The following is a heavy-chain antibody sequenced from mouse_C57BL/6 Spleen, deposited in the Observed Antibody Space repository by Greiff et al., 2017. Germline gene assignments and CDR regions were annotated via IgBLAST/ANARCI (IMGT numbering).Heavy chain of an antibody. CDR1: GYTFTSYW. CDR3: ARERDYYSNWFAY. Sequence: QVQLKQSGAELVKPGASVKLSCKASGYTFTSYWMHWVKQRPGQGLEWIGMIYPSSGSTNYNEKFKSKATLTVDKSSSTAYMQLSSLTSEDSAVYDSARERDYYSNWFAYWGQGTLVTVSA. D-gene: IGHD2-5*01. V-gene: IGHV1-64*01. J-gene: IGHJ3*01. CDR2: IYPSSGST.